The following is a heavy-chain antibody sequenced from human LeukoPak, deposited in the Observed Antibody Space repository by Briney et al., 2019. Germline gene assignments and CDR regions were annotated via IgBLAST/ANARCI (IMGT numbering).Heavy chain of an antibody. CDR1: GFTFISSP. D-gene: IGHD2-21*01. Sequence: GGSLRLSCSASGFTFISSPMNWVRQAPGKGLEYVSGISGSGATTYYADSVKGRFTISRDNSKNTLYVQMSSLRAEDTAVYCCLKPVRATGGDAHYWGQGTLVTVSS. V-gene: IGHV3-64*05. CDR2: ISGSGATT. CDR3: LKPVRATGGDAHY. J-gene: IGHJ4*02.